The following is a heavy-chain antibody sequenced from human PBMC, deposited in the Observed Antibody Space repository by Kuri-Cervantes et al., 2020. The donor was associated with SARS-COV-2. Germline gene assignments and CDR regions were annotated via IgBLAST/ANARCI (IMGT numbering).Heavy chain of an antibody. CDR1: GFTFSGHW. CDR3: VRDGDHWNFDY. V-gene: IGHV3-74*01. D-gene: IGHD1-1*01. J-gene: IGHJ4*02. Sequence: GGSLRLSCAASGFTFSGHWIHRVRQAPGKGLVWVSRINPDGSYTNNADSVKGRFTLSRDNAKNMLFLQMNGLRAEDTAVYYCVRDGDHWNFDYWGQGTLVTVSS. CDR2: INPDGSYT.